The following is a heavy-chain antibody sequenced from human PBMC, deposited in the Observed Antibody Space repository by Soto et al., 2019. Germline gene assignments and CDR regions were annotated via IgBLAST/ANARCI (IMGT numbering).Heavy chain of an antibody. J-gene: IGHJ4*02. Sequence: QIQLVKSGAEVKKPGASVKVSCKASGYTFTSYGISWVRQAPGQGLEWKGWISAYNGNRNYAQKVQGRVTMTTNTATNTAYMEVRSLRSDDTAVYYCARYQVGVTGDYWVQGTLVTVPS. CDR1: GYTFTSYG. V-gene: IGHV1-18*01. CDR3: ARYQVGVTGDY. D-gene: IGHD1-26*01. CDR2: ISAYNGNR.